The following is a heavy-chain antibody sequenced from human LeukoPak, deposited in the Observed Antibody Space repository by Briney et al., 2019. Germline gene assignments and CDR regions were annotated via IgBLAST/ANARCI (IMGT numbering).Heavy chain of an antibody. V-gene: IGHV3-23*01. CDR2: ISGSGGGT. D-gene: IGHD3-22*01. Sequence: GGSLRLSCAGSGLTFSSHGMSWVRQAPGKGLEWVSLISGSGGGTYYADSVKGRFTISRDNSRNTLYLQMDSLRADDTAVYFCARTLHSYYDSSGYFDYWGQGTLVTVSS. CDR1: GLTFSSHG. J-gene: IGHJ4*02. CDR3: ARTLHSYYDSSGYFDY.